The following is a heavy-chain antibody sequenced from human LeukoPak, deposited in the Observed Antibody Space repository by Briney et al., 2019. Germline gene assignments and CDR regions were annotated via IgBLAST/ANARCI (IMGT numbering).Heavy chain of an antibody. J-gene: IGHJ4*02. V-gene: IGHV3-33*01. CDR3: ARGGPEWPLDY. CDR1: GFSFSTYG. CDR2: IWYDGSNK. Sequence: GGSLRLSCAASGFSFSTYGMLWVRQAPGKGLEWVAVIWYDGSNKYYADSVKGRFTISRDNSKNTLSLQMNSLRVEDTSVYYCARGGPEWPLDYWGQGTLVTVSS. D-gene: IGHD3-3*01.